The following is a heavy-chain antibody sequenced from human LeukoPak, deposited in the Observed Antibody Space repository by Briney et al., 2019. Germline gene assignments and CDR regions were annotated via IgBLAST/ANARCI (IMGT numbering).Heavy chain of an antibody. V-gene: IGHV3-7*03. J-gene: IGHJ4*02. CDR1: GFTFW. CDR2: IKQDGSEK. D-gene: IGHD3/OR15-3a*01. Sequence: GGSLRLSCAASGFTFWMSWVRQAPGKGLEWVANIKQDGSEKYYVDAVKGRFTISRDNAKNSLYLQMNSLRAEDTALYYCAKDQRRGLPGKGLALWGQGTLVTVSS. CDR3: AKDQRRGLPGKGLAL.